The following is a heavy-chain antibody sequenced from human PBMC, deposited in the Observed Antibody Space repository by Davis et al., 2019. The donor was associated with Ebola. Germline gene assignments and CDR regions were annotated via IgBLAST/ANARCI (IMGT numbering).Heavy chain of an antibody. CDR2: INHSGST. V-gene: IGHV4-34*01. J-gene: IGHJ3*01. CDR3: ARLHEGD. Sequence: SETLSLTCAVYGGSFSGYYWSWIRQPPGKGLEWIGEINHSGSTNYNPSLKSRVTISVDTSKNQFSLKLSSVTAADTAVYYCARLHEGDWGQGTMVTVSS. CDR1: GGSFSGYY. D-gene: IGHD3-16*01.